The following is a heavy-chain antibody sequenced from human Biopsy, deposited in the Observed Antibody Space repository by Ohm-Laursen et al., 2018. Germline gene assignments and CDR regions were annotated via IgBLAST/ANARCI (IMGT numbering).Heavy chain of an antibody. CDR3: ARQVDFWSGYVDY. D-gene: IGHD3-3*01. V-gene: IGHV4-39*01. Sequence: TLSLTCAVSGGSISDSTYHWGWIRQSPGKGLEWIGNIYYSGNTDYSPSLKSRVPISVDTSNNQFSLKLRSLTAADTAVYYCARQVDFWSGYVDYWGQGTLVAVSS. J-gene: IGHJ4*02. CDR1: GGSISDSTYH. CDR2: IYYSGNT.